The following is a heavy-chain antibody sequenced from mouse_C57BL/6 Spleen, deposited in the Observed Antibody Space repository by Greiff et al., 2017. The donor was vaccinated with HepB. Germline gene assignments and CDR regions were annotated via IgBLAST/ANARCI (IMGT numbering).Heavy chain of an antibody. CDR1: GYTFTDYY. Sequence: EVQLQQSGPELVKPGASVKISCKASGYTFTDYYMNWVKQSHGKSLEWIGDINPNNGGTSYNQKFKGKATLTVDKSSSTAYMELRSLTSEDSAVYYCARKRIWAITTPWFAYWGQGTLVTVSA. J-gene: IGHJ3*01. CDR2: INPNNGGT. V-gene: IGHV1-26*01. D-gene: IGHD1-1*01. CDR3: ARKRIWAITTPWFAY.